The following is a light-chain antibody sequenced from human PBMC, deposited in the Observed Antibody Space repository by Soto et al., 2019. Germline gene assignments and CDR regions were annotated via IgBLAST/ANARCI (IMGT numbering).Light chain of an antibody. CDR1: SSNIGAGYD. V-gene: IGLV1-40*01. J-gene: IGLJ2*01. CDR3: QSYDSSLSLVV. Sequence: QSALTQPPSVSGAPGQRVTISCTGSSSNIGAGYDVHWYQQHPGTAPKLLIYGNSNRPSGVPDRFSGSKSGTSASLAITGLQAEDEADYYCQSYDSSLSLVVFGGGTKLTVL. CDR2: GNS.